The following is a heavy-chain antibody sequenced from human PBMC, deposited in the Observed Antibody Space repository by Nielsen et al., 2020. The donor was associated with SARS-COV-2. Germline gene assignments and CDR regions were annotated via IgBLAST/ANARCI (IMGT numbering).Heavy chain of an antibody. CDR2: LSGSGGST. Sequence: GGSLRLSCAASGFTFRSYAMSWVRQAPGKGLEWVSALSGSGGSTYYADSVKGRFTISRDNSKNTPYLQMNSLRAEDTAVYYCAKDGVRYCSGGSCYPLGFDPWGQGTLVTVSS. D-gene: IGHD2-15*01. CDR1: GFTFRSYA. V-gene: IGHV3-23*01. CDR3: AKDGVRYCSGGSCYPLGFDP. J-gene: IGHJ5*02.